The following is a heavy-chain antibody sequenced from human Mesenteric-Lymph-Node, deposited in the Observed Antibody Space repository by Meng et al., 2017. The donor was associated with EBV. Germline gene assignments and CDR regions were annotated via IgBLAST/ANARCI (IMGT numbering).Heavy chain of an antibody. V-gene: IGHV3-30*03. CDR1: RFAFSIYD. CDR2: ISDDGNDK. J-gene: IGHJ4*02. Sequence: QGQLVGSGGGVVQPGMSLRLSCAASRFAFSIYDMHWVRQAPGKGLEWVAGISDDGNDKYYADSVKGRFTISRDNAKNTLYLQMNSLRVEDTAMYYCARAMVDYWGQGTLVTVSS. D-gene: IGHD2-8*01. CDR3: ARAMVDY.